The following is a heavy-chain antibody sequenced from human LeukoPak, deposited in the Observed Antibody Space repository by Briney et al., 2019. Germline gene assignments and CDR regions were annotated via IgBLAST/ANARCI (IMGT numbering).Heavy chain of an antibody. CDR1: GGSISSGDHY. Sequence: SETLSLTCTVSGGSISSGDHYWSWIRQPPGRGLEWLGYISYSGHTYYNSSLKSRVTISVDSSKKQFSLNLHSVTAADTAVYYCVRDRSGSYGVSGLDVWGQGTTVTVSS. CDR3: VRDRSGSYGVSGLDV. V-gene: IGHV4-30-4*01. J-gene: IGHJ6*02. CDR2: ISYSGHT. D-gene: IGHD1-26*01.